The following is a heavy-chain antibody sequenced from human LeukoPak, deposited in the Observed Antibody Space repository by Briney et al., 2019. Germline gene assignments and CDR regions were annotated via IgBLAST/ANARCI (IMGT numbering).Heavy chain of an antibody. CDR1: GDSFSNYG. Sequence: GASVKVSCKASGDSFSNYGFAWVRQAPGQGLEWMGWISADSGDRYYAQNFQHRVTMTTDTSTTTGYMELRSLRSDDTAVYYCASGSYLWGGMDVW. V-gene: IGHV1-18*01. CDR3: ASGSYLWGGMDV. J-gene: IGHJ6*01. D-gene: IGHD1-26*01. CDR2: ISADSGDR.